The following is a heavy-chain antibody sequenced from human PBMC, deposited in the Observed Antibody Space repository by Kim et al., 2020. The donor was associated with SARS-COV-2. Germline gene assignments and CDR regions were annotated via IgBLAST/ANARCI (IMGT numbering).Heavy chain of an antibody. V-gene: IGHV4-59*01. Sequence: SETLSLTCTVSGGSISSYYWSWIRQPPGKGLEWIGYIYYSGSTNYNPSLKSRVTISVDTSKNQFSLKLSSVTAADTAVYYCARTPDPDYDILTGHAFDYWGQGTLVTVSS. D-gene: IGHD3-9*01. CDR2: IYYSGST. J-gene: IGHJ4*02. CDR1: GGSISSYY. CDR3: ARTPDPDYDILTGHAFDY.